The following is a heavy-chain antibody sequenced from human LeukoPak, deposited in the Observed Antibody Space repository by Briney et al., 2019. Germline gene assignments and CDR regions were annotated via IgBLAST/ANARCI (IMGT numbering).Heavy chain of an antibody. D-gene: IGHD1-26*01. V-gene: IGHV1-8*03. CDR2: INPNSGNT. CDR1: GYTFTGYY. J-gene: IGHJ6*03. CDR3: ARGKGSPYYYYYYMDV. Sequence: GASVKVSCKASGYTFTGYYMHWVRQAPGQGLEWMGWINPNSGNTGYAQKFQGRVTITRNTSISTAYMELSSLRSEDTAVYYCARGKGSPYYYYYYMDVWGKGTTVTVSS.